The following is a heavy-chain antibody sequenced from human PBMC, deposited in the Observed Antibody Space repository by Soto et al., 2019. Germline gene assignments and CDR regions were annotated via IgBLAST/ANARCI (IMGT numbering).Heavy chain of an antibody. Sequence: SETLSLTCAVYGGSFSGYYWSWIRQPPGKGLEWIGEINHSGSTNYNPSLKSRVTISVDTSKNQFSLKLSSVTAADTAVYYCASTIFGVVSGPSYYYMDVWGKGTTVTVSS. V-gene: IGHV4-34*01. CDR1: GGSFSGYY. CDR2: INHSGST. CDR3: ASTIFGVVSGPSYYYMDV. D-gene: IGHD3-3*01. J-gene: IGHJ6*03.